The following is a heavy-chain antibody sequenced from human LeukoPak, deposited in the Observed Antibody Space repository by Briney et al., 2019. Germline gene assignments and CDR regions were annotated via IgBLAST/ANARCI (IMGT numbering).Heavy chain of an antibody. D-gene: IGHD3-16*01. Sequence: NPSETLSLTCTVSGGSISSGDYYWSWIRQPPGKGLEWIGYIYYSGSTYYNPSLQSRVTISVDTSKNQFSLKLSSVTAADTAVYYCARHGGNLGSFNFWGQGSLVTVSS. CDR1: GGSISSGDYY. J-gene: IGHJ4*02. CDR3: ARHGGNLGSFNF. CDR2: IYYSGST. V-gene: IGHV4-30-4*01.